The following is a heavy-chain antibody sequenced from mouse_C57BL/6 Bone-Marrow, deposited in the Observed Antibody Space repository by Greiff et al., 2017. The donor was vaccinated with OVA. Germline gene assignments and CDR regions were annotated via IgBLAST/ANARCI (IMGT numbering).Heavy chain of an antibody. CDR2: ISYDGSN. Sequence: EVKLVESGPGLVKPSQSLSLTCSVTGYSITSGYYWNWIRQFPGNKLEWMGYISYDGSNNYNPSLKNRISITRDTSKNQFFLKLNSVTTEDTATYYCARYDYDRGFDYWGQGTTLTVSS. J-gene: IGHJ2*01. CDR1: GYSITSGYY. D-gene: IGHD2-4*01. V-gene: IGHV3-6*01. CDR3: ARYDYDRGFDY.